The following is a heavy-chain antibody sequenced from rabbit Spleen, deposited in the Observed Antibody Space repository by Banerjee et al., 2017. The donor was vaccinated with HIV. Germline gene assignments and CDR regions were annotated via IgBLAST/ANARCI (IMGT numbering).Heavy chain of an antibody. Sequence: QEQLVESGGGLVQPEGSLTLTCKASGFDFSSSYYMYWVRQAPGKGLEWIASIAAGSSGSTRYATWAKGRFTISKASTTVTLQMTSLTAADMATYFCARDTGSSFSSYGMDLWGQGTLVTVS. D-gene: IGHD8-1*01. CDR3: ARDTGSSFSSYGMDL. CDR2: IAAGSSGST. V-gene: IGHV1S45*01. CDR1: GFDFSSSYY. J-gene: IGHJ6*01.